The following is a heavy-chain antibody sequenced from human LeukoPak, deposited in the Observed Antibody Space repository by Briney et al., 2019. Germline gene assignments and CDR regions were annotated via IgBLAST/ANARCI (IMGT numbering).Heavy chain of an antibody. J-gene: IGHJ4*02. CDR3: AKERDFWSGYYTGNLDY. D-gene: IGHD3-3*01. CDR2: IKQDGSEK. CDR1: GFTFSSYW. V-gene: IGHV3-7*01. Sequence: PGGSLRLSCAASGFTFSSYWMSWVRQAPGKGLEWVADIKQDGSEKYYVDSVKGRFTISRDNAKNSLYLQMNSLRAEDTAVYYCAKERDFWSGYYTGNLDYWGQGTLVTVSS.